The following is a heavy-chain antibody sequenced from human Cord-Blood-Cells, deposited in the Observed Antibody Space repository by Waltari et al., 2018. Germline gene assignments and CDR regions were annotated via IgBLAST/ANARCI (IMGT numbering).Heavy chain of an antibody. D-gene: IGHD6-13*01. CDR3: ARASLYSSSWYNWFDP. Sequence: QVQLQESGPGLVKPSETLSLTCAVSGYSISSGYYWGWIRQPPGKGLEWIGSIYHSGINYYHPSLKSRVTISGDTSKNQFSLKLSSVTAADTAVYYCARASLYSSSWYNWFDPWGQGTLVTVSS. CDR1: GYSISSGYY. J-gene: IGHJ5*02. V-gene: IGHV4-38-2*01. CDR2: IYHSGIN.